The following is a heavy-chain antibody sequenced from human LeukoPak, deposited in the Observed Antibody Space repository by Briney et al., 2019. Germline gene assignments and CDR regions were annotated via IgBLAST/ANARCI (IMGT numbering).Heavy chain of an antibody. CDR3: ARVPHSVEGSMKAVFIHYFDY. J-gene: IGHJ4*02. D-gene: IGHD3-22*01. CDR2: IYYSGST. CDR1: GGSISSSSYY. Sequence: SETLSLTCTVSGGSISSSSYYWGWIRQPPGKGLEWIGSIYYSGSTYYNPSLKSRVTISVDTSKNQFSLKLSSVTAADTAVYYCARVPHSVEGSMKAVFIHYFDYWGQGSLVTVSS. V-gene: IGHV4-39*07.